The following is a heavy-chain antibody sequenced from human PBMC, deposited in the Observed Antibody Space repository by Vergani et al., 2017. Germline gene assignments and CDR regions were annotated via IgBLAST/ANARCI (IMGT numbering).Heavy chain of an antibody. CDR3: AGLGRLRLGELSHDAFDI. CDR2: IYPGDSDT. Sequence: EVQLVPSGAEVKKPGESLKISCKGSGYSFTSYWIGWVRQMPGKGLEWMGIIYPGDSDTRYSPSFQGQVTISADKSISTAYLQWSSLKASDTAMYHCAGLGRLRLGELSHDAFDIWGQGTMVTVSS. J-gene: IGHJ3*02. CDR1: GYSFTSYW. D-gene: IGHD3-16*02. V-gene: IGHV5-51*03.